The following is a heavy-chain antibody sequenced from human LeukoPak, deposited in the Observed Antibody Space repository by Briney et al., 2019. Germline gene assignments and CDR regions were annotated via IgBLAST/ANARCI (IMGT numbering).Heavy chain of an antibody. V-gene: IGHV3-33*05. J-gene: IGHJ4*02. Sequence: GGSLRLSCAVSGFKFRSYGMHWVRQSPGKGLEWVAVVSFDGSNEKYADSVRGRFTISRDNAKNSLYLQMNSLRAEDTAVYYCAREVSGYDFGYWGQGTLVTVSS. CDR3: AREVSGYDFGY. CDR1: GFKFRSYG. CDR2: VSFDGSNE. D-gene: IGHD5-12*01.